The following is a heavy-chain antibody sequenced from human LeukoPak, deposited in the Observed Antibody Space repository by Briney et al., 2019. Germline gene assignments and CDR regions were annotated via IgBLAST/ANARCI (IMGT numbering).Heavy chain of an antibody. D-gene: IGHD1-26*01. J-gene: IGHJ3*02. CDR1: GFTVSSNY. Sequence: GGSLRLSCAVSGFTVSSNYMSWVRQAPGKGLEWVSVIYSGGDTYYADSVKGRFTISRDNSKNTLYLQMNSLRAEDTAMYYCARDRPSSGSSFDIWGQGTMVTVSS. V-gene: IGHV3-53*01. CDR2: IYSGGDT. CDR3: ARDRPSSGSSFDI.